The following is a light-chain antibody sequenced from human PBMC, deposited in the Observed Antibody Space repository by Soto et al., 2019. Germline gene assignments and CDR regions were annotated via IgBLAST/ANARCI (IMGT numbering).Light chain of an antibody. Sequence: DIQMTQSPSSVSASVGDRVTITCRASQGLCSWLAWYQQKPWKAPKLLIYAASSLQSGVPSRFSGSGSGTDFTLIISSLQHEDFATYYCQQGNSIPPTVGQGTKVEIK. CDR2: AAS. V-gene: IGKV1-12*01. CDR3: QQGNSIPPT. J-gene: IGKJ1*01. CDR1: QGLCSW.